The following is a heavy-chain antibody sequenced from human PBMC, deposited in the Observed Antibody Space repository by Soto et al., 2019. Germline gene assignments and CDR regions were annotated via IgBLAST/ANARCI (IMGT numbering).Heavy chain of an antibody. CDR2: IIPIFGTA. CDR1: GGTFSSYA. J-gene: IGHJ4*02. D-gene: IGHD1-1*01. V-gene: IGHV1-69*12. Sequence: QVQLVQSGAEVKKPGSSVKVSCKASGGTFSSYAISWVRQAPGQGLEWMGGIIPIFGTANYAQKFQGRVTITADESTSKAYLGLSSLRSVDTAVYYCARCEPWNRETALDYWGQGTLVTVSS. CDR3: ARCEPWNRETALDY.